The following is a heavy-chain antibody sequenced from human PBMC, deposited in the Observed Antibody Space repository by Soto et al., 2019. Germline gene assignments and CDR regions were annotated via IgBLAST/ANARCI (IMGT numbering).Heavy chain of an antibody. V-gene: IGHV3-23*01. CDR1: GFTFSSYA. D-gene: IGHD3-10*01. Sequence: RLSCAASGFTFSSYAMSWARQAPGKGLERVSAISGSGGSTYYADSVKGRFTISRDNSKNTLYLQMNSLSAEDTAVYYCAKERRGEDYFDYGGQGTLVTVSS. J-gene: IGHJ4*02. CDR2: ISGSGGST. CDR3: AKERRGEDYFDY.